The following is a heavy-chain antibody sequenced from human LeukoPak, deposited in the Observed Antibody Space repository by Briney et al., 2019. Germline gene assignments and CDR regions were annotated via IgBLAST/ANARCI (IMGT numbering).Heavy chain of an antibody. CDR1: GFTFDDYA. V-gene: IGHV3-9*03. J-gene: IGHJ3*01. Sequence: GGSLRLSCAASGFTFDDYAMHWVRQTPGKGLEWVSHISWNSATIEYADSVKGRFTISRDNAKNSLYLQMNSLRAEDMALYYCATTSQGAFDFWGQGTMVTVSS. CDR3: ATTSQGAFDF. CDR2: ISWNSATI. D-gene: IGHD2-2*01.